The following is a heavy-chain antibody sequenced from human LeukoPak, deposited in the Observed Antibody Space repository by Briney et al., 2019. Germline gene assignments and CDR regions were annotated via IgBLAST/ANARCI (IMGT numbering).Heavy chain of an antibody. CDR1: GGTFSSYA. CDR2: IIPIFGKA. V-gene: IGHV1-69*13. J-gene: IGHJ3*02. CDR3: ARDYIRRDGYSYDAFDI. Sequence: SVKVSCQASGGTFSSYAISWVRQAPGHGLEWMGGIIPIFGKANYAQKFQGRVTITAEESTSTAYMELSSLRSEDTAVYYCARDYIRRDGYSYDAFDIWGQGTMVTVSS. D-gene: IGHD5-24*01.